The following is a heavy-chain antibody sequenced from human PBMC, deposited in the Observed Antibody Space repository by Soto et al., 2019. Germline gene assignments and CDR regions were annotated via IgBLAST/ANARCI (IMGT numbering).Heavy chain of an antibody. J-gene: IGHJ4*02. CDR1: GGSISSGGYS. V-gene: IGHV4-30-2*01. D-gene: IGHD3-3*01. CDR3: AAYDFWSGYKGDY. Sequence: SETLSLTCAVSGGSISSGGYSWSWIRQPPGKGLEWIGYIYHSGSTYYNPSLKSRVTISVDRSKNQFSLKLSSVTAADTAVYYCAAYDFWSGYKGDYWGQGTLVTVSS. CDR2: IYHSGST.